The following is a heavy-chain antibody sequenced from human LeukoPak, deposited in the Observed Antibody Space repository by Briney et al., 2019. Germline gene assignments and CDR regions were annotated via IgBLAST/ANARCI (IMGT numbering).Heavy chain of an antibody. CDR2: ISGGGTNT. V-gene: IGHV3-23*01. CDR1: GFTFSTSA. CDR3: ARGTVTAPDY. J-gene: IGHJ4*02. Sequence: PGGSLRLSCAASGFTFSTSAMSWVRQAPGKGLEWVSGISGGGTNTYFRDSVRGRFTISRDNSKNTLYLQMNSLRAEDTAVYYCARGTVTAPDYWGQGTLVTVSS. D-gene: IGHD2-21*02.